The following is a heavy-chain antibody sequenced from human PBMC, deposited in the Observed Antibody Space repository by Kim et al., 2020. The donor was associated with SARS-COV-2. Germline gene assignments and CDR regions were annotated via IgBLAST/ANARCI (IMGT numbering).Heavy chain of an antibody. Sequence: GGSLRLSCAASGLTFDDYAMHWVRQAPGKGLEWVSGISWNSGGIAYADSVKGRFTISRDNAKNSLYLQMNSLRAEDTALYYCAKRPVGKYYFDYWGQGTLVTVSS. CDR3: AKRPVGKYYFDY. CDR2: ISWNSGGI. CDR1: GLTFDDYA. D-gene: IGHD3-16*01. J-gene: IGHJ4*02. V-gene: IGHV3-9*01.